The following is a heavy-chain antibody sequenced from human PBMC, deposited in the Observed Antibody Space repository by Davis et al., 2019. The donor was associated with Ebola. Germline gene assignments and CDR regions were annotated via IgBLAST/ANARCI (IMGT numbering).Heavy chain of an antibody. Sequence: PGGSLRLSCAASGFTFRNTAMSWVRQAPGKGLEWVAGISYSGGTAYYAGSVKGRFTISRDNSKNTLYLQMNSLRAEDTAVYYCARPMGRKYSYGYHVDYWGQGTLVTVSS. CDR2: ISYSGGTA. J-gene: IGHJ4*02. CDR3: ARPMGRKYSYGYHVDY. CDR1: GFTFRNTA. D-gene: IGHD5-18*01. V-gene: IGHV3-23*01.